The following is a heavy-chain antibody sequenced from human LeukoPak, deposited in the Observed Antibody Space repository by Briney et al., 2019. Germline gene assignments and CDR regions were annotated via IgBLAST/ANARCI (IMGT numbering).Heavy chain of an antibody. CDR1: GGSISSYY. CDR3: AREGTIFGVVIRVDP. V-gene: IGHV4-4*07. Sequence: SETLSLTCTVSGGSISSYYWSWIRQPAGKGLEWIGRIYTSGSTNYNPSLKSRVTISVDTSKNQFSLKLSSVTAADTAVYYCAREGTIFGVVIRVDPWGQGTLVTVSS. J-gene: IGHJ5*02. CDR2: IYTSGST. D-gene: IGHD3-3*01.